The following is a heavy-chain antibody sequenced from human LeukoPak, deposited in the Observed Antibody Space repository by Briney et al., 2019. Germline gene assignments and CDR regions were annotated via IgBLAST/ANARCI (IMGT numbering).Heavy chain of an antibody. CDR1: GFTVSSNY. D-gene: IGHD3-10*01. Sequence: GGSLRLSCAASGFTVSSNYMSWVRQAPGKGLEWVSVIYSGGSTYYADSVKGRFTISRDNSKNTLYLQMNSLRAEDTAVYYCARETVTMVRGVIKDFQHWGQGTLVTVSS. V-gene: IGHV3-66*02. J-gene: IGHJ1*01. CDR2: IYSGGST. CDR3: ARETVTMVRGVIKDFQH.